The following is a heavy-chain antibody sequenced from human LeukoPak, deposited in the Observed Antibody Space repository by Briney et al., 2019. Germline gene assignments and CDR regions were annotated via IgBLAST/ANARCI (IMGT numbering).Heavy chain of an antibody. J-gene: IGHJ4*02. CDR3: ARDKEGRDGYNSYYFDY. CDR2: IIPIFGTA. V-gene: IGHV1-69*06. Sequence: SVKVSCKASGYTFTSYYMHWVRQAPGQGLEWMGGIIPIFGTANYAQKFQGRVTITADKSTSTAYMELSSLRSEDTAVYYCARDKEGRDGYNSYYFDYWGQGTLVTVSS. CDR1: GYTFTSYY. D-gene: IGHD5-24*01.